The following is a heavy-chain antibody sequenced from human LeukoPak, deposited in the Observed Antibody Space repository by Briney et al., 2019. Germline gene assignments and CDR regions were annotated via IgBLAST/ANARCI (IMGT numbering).Heavy chain of an antibody. CDR2: IIPIFGTA. J-gene: IGHJ3*02. CDR3: AICYLGPTAAGALDAFDI. Sequence: SVKVSCKAFGGTFSSYAISWVRQAPGQGLEWMGGIIPIFGTANYAQKFQGRVTITTDESTSTAYMELSSLRPEDTAVYYCAICYLGPTAAGALDAFDIWGQGTMVTVSS. CDR1: GGTFSSYA. D-gene: IGHD6-13*01. V-gene: IGHV1-69*05.